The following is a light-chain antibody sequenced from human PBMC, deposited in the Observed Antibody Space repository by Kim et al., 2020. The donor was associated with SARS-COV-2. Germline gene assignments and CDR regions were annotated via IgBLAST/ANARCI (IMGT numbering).Light chain of an antibody. Sequence: GQRVHISCSGSTSNIGSNTVNWYQQLPGTAPKLLIYSDNQRPSGVPDRFSGSKSGTSASLAISGLQSEDEADYYCATWDDSLNAVVFGGGTQLTVL. CDR3: ATWDDSLNAVV. J-gene: IGLJ2*01. CDR1: TSNIGSNT. CDR2: SDN. V-gene: IGLV1-44*01.